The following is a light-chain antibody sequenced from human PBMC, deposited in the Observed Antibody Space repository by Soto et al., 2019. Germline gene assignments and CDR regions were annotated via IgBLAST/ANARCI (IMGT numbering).Light chain of an antibody. CDR2: GAS. Sequence: PGEGATLSCRASQSISSSYLSWYQQKPGQAPRLLIYGASSRATGIPDRFSGSGSGTDFTLTISRLEPEDFAVYYCQQYGRSPTTFGQGTKVDIK. CDR1: QSISSSY. J-gene: IGKJ1*01. V-gene: IGKV3-20*01. CDR3: QQYGRSPTT.